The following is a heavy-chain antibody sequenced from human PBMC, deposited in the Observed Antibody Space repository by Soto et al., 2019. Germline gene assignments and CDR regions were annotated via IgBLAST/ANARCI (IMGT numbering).Heavy chain of an antibody. CDR2: MNPNSGNT. V-gene: IGHV1-8*01. CDR3: ARGRTIFGVVPWFDP. CDR1: GYTFTSYD. J-gene: IGHJ5*02. D-gene: IGHD3-3*01. Sequence: GVSVKVSCKASGYTFTSYDINWVRQATGQGLEWMGWMNPNSGNTGYAQKFQGRVTMTRNTSISTAYMELSSLRSEDTAVYYCARGRTIFGVVPWFDPWGQGTLVTVSS.